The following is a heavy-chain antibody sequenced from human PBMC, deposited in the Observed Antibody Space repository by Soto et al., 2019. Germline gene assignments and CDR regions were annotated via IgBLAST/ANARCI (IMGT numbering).Heavy chain of an antibody. CDR3: ARGGVAARKGRWFDP. J-gene: IGHJ5*02. Sequence: TLSLTFTVSGGSISSYYWGWIRQSPVKGLEWIGYIHYSGSTNYNPSLRSRVTISVDTPKNQFSLKVNSMTAADTAIYYCARGGVAARKGRWFDPWGQGTLVTVSS. D-gene: IGHD6-25*01. CDR1: GGSISSYY. V-gene: IGHV4-59*01. CDR2: IHYSGST.